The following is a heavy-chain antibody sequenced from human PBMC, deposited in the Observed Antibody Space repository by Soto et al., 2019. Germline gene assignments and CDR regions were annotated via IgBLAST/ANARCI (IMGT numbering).Heavy chain of an antibody. V-gene: IGHV3-15*07. J-gene: IGHJ3*02. D-gene: IGHD3-22*01. CDR2: IKSKTDGGTT. CDR3: TTEYYYDSSGYDDAFDI. Sequence: EVQLVESGGGLVKPGGSLRLSCAASGFTFSNAWMNWVRQAPGKGLEWVGRIKSKTDGGTTDYAAPVKGRFTISRDDSKNTLYLQTNSLKTEDTAVYYCTTEYYYDSSGYDDAFDIWGQGTMVTVSS. CDR1: GFTFSNAW.